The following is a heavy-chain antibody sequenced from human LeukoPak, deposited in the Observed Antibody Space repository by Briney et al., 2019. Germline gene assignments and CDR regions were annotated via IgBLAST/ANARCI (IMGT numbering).Heavy chain of an antibody. J-gene: IGHJ4*02. Sequence: PGGSLRLSCAASGFTFSSYSMNWVRQAPGKGLEWVSSISSSSSYIYYADSVKGRSTISRDNAKNSLYLQMNSLRAEDTAVYYCASAFWSGYIDYWGQGTLVTVSS. D-gene: IGHD3-3*01. V-gene: IGHV3-21*01. CDR3: ASAFWSGYIDY. CDR2: ISSSSSYI. CDR1: GFTFSSYS.